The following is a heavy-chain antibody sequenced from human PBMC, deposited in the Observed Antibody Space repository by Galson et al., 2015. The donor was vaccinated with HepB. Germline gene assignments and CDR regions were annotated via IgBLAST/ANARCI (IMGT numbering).Heavy chain of an antibody. CDR2: INPNSGGT. J-gene: IGHJ5*02. CDR3: ARGHYDILTGYSWFSSWFDP. V-gene: IGHV1-2*04. CDR1: GYTFTGYY. Sequence: SVKVSCKASGYTFTGYYMHWVRQAPGQGLEWMGWINPNSGGTNYAQKFQGWVTMTRDTSISTAYMELSRLRSDDTAVYYCARGHYDILTGYSWFSSWFDPWGQGTLVTVSS. D-gene: IGHD3-9*01.